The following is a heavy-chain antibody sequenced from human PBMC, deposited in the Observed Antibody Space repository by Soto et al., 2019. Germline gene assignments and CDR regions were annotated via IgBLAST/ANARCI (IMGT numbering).Heavy chain of an antibody. V-gene: IGHV4-61*01. CDR2: IYYSGST. CDR1: REYVNIWRDD. J-gene: IGHJ6*01. CDR3: ASQTGYSYACYYY. D-gene: IGHD5-18*01. Sequence: LALGCALSREYVNIWRDDGSWIQQPPGKGLEWIGYIYYSGSTNYNPSLKSRVTISVDTSKNQFSLKLSSVTAADTAVYYCASQTGYSYACYYY.